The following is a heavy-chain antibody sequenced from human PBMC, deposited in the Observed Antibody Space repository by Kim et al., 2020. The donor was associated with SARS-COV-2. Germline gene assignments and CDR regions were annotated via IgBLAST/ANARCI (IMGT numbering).Heavy chain of an antibody. CDR2: IYHSGST. V-gene: IGHV4-4*02. Sequence: SETLSLTCAVSGGSISSSNWWSWVRQPPGKGLEWIGEIYHSGSTNYNPSLKSRVTISVDKSKNQFSLKLSSVTAADTAVYYCARIYYGSGSFAWFDPWGQGTLVTVSS. CDR3: ARIYYGSGSFAWFDP. D-gene: IGHD3-10*01. J-gene: IGHJ5*02. CDR1: GGSISSSNW.